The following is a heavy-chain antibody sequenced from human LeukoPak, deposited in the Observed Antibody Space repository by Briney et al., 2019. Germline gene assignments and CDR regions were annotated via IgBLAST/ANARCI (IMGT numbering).Heavy chain of an antibody. CDR3: AKGPKQQLVGSRGHFFDY. V-gene: IGHV3-23*01. CDR2: IRGTGGNT. D-gene: IGHD6-13*01. J-gene: IGHJ4*02. Sequence: PGGSLRLSCAASEFIFSSYAMTWVRQAPGKGLEWVSLIRGTGGNTYYADSVKGRLTMSRDNSKNTLYLQLNSLRAEDTAVYYCAKGPKQQLVGSRGHFFDYWGQGTLVTVSS. CDR1: EFIFSSYA.